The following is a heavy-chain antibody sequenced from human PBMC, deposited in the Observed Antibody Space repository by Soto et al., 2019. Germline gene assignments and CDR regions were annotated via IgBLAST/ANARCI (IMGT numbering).Heavy chain of an antibody. CDR3: ARRVVRDPTSTPVALDT. CDR2: IKPSGGST. V-gene: IGHV1-46*01. CDR1: GYTFTSYY. Sequence: ASVKVSCKASGYTFTSYYIHWVRQAPGHGPEWMGVIKPSGGSTDYAQKFQGRVTMTRDTSTSTVYMELSSLRSEDTAVYYCARRVVRDPTSTPVALDTWGQGTMVIVSS. D-gene: IGHD2-21*01. J-gene: IGHJ3*02.